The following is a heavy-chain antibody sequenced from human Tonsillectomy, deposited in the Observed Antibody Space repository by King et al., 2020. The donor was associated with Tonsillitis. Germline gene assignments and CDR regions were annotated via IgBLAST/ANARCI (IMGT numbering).Heavy chain of an antibody. CDR1: GFTFSSSA. Sequence: VQLVESGGGVVQPGSSLRLSCAASGFTFSSSAMHWVRQAPGKGLEWVAVISYDGSNKYYADSVKGRFTISRDNSKNTLYLQMNSLRAEDTAVYYCACFGRGIGVDYWGQGTLVTVSS. CDR3: ACFGRGIGVDY. D-gene: IGHD3-10*01. J-gene: IGHJ4*02. V-gene: IGHV3-30*04. CDR2: ISYDGSNK.